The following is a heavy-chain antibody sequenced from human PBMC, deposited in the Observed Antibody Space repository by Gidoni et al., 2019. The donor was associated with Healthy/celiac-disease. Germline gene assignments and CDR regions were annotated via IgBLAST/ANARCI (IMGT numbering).Heavy chain of an antibody. V-gene: IGHV3-23*01. J-gene: IGHJ4*02. CDR3: ASLTGTGSDFDY. D-gene: IGHD1-1*01. CDR2: ISGSGGST. CDR1: GFTLSSYA. Sequence: EVQLLESGGGLVQPGGSLRLSCAASGFTLSSYAMSWVRQAPGKGLEWVSAISGSGGSTYYADSVKGRFTISRDNSKNTLYLQMNSLRAEDTAVYYCASLTGTGSDFDYWGQGTLVTVSS.